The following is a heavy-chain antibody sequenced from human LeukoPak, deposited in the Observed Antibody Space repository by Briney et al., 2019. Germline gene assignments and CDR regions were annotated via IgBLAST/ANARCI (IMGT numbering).Heavy chain of an antibody. CDR2: ITSDGSST. J-gene: IGHJ4*02. V-gene: IGHV3-74*01. CDR3: AKDLGKSSRRNLFDY. CDR1: GFTFSSYW. Sequence: PGGSLRLSCAASGFTFSSYWMHWVRQAPGKGLVWVSRITSDGSSTRYADSVKGRLTISRDNAKDSLYLQMNSLRAEDTAVYYCAKDLGKSSRRNLFDYWGQGTLVTVSS. D-gene: IGHD1-14*01.